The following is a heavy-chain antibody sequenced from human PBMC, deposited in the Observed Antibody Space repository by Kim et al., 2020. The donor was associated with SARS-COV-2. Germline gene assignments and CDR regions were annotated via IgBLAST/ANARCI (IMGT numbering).Heavy chain of an antibody. Sequence: GGSLRLSCAASGFTFNTYAMSWVRQAPGKGLEWVSAINAGGDSTYYADSVRGRFTTSRDNSKNTVYLLMNSLRAEDTAVFYCAQGDGLDYWGQGTLVTVSS. V-gene: IGHV3-23*01. CDR2: INAGGDST. CDR1: GFTFNTYA. J-gene: IGHJ4*02. CDR3: AQGDGLDY.